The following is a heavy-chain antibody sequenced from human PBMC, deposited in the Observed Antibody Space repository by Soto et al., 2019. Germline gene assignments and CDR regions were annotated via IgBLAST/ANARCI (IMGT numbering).Heavy chain of an antibody. CDR1: GYTFTSYA. CDR2: INAGNGNT. Sequence: GASVKVSCKASGYTFTSYAMHWVRQAPGQRLEWMGWINAGNGNTKYSQKFQGRVTITRDTSASTAYMELSSLRSEDTAVYYCARNSPEGKPGQPEYYYYGMDVWGQGTTVTVSS. D-gene: IGHD2-15*01. J-gene: IGHJ6*02. V-gene: IGHV1-3*01. CDR3: ARNSPEGKPGQPEYYYYGMDV.